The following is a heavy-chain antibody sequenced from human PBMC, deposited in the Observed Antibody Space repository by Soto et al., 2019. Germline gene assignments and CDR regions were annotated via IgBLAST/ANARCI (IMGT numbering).Heavy chain of an antibody. D-gene: IGHD2-2*01. Sequence: GESVKISFKGSGYSFTSYWISWVRQMPGKGLEWMGRIDPSDSYTNYSPSFQGHVTISADKSISTAYLQWSSLKASDTAMYYCARHVRYCSSTSCYYYYGMDVWGQGTTVTVSS. J-gene: IGHJ6*02. CDR2: IDPSDSYT. CDR3: ARHVRYCSSTSCYYYYGMDV. V-gene: IGHV5-10-1*01. CDR1: GYSFTSYW.